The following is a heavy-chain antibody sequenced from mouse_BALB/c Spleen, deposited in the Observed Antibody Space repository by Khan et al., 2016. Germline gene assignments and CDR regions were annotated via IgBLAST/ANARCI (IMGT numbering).Heavy chain of an antibody. CDR2: ILPGSGNS. CDR1: GYTFNNYW. Sequence: QVQLKQSGAELMKPGASVKISCKATGYTFNNYWIEWVKQRPGHGLEWIGDILPGSGNSNYNENLKGKATFTADTSSNIAYMQLSSLTSEDSAVYYCARAWYSMDYWGQGTSVTVSS. V-gene: IGHV1-9*01. J-gene: IGHJ4*01. CDR3: ARAWYSMDY.